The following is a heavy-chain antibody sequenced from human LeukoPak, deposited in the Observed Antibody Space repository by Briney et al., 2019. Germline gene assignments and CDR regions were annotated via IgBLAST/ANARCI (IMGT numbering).Heavy chain of an antibody. J-gene: IGHJ4*02. Sequence: SETLSRTCAVYGGSFSGYYWSWIRQPPGKGLEWIGEINHSGSTNYNPSLKSRVTISVDTSKNQFSLKLSSVTAADTAVYYCARGARYSSGWYTRGVRFDYWGQGTLVTVSS. D-gene: IGHD6-19*01. V-gene: IGHV4-34*01. CDR2: INHSGST. CDR1: GGSFSGYY. CDR3: ARGARYSSGWYTRGVRFDY.